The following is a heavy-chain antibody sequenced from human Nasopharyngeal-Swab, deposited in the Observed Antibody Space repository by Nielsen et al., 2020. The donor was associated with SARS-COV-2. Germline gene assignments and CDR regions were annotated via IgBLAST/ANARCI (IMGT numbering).Heavy chain of an antibody. D-gene: IGHD6-13*01. V-gene: IGHV3-21*01. CDR2: ISSSSSYI. CDR3: ARGVIAAAGGDY. Sequence: VRQAPGKGLEWVSSISSSSSYIYYADSVKGRFTISRDNAKNSLYLQMNSLRAEDTAVYYCARGVIAAAGGDYWGQGTLVTVSS. J-gene: IGHJ4*02.